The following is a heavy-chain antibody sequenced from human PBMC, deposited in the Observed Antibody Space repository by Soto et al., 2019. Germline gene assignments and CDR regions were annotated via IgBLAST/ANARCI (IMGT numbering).Heavy chain of an antibody. V-gene: IGHV1-69*01. CDR1: GVPFSTYA. Sequence: QLVQSGAEVKKPGSSVKVSCKASGVPFSTYAISWVRQAPGQGLEWMGGIIPIFGTANYAQRFLGRVTISADDSTSTAYMELRSLTSDDTAVYYCAKALTMASPNWFDPWGQGTQVTVSS. D-gene: IGHD3-10*01. CDR2: IIPIFGTA. J-gene: IGHJ5*02. CDR3: AKALTMASPNWFDP.